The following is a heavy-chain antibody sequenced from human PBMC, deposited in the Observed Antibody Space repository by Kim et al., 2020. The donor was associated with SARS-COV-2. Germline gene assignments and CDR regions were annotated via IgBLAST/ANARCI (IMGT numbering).Heavy chain of an antibody. Sequence: ASVKVSCKASGYTFTSYGISWVRQAPGQGLEWMGWISAYNGNTNYAQKLQGRVTMTTDTSTSTAYMELRSLRSDDTAVYYCARDPPKLGIYRVLSYWGQGTLVTVSS. CDR1: GYTFTSYG. CDR2: ISAYNGNT. J-gene: IGHJ4*02. CDR3: ARDPPKLGIYRVLSY. D-gene: IGHD7-27*01. V-gene: IGHV1-18*01.